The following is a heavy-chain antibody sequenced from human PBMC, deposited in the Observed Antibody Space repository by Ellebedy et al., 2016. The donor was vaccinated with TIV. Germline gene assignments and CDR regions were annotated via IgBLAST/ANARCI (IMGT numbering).Heavy chain of an antibody. D-gene: IGHD1-7*01. CDR2: IIPIFGTA. J-gene: IGHJ5*02. V-gene: IGHV1-69*13. Sequence: SVKVSCXASGGTFSSYAISWVRQAPGQGLEWMGGIIPIFGTANYAQKFQGRVTITADESTSTAYMELSSLRSEDTAVYYCARDRVLLELRLLWFDPWGQGTLVTVSS. CDR3: ARDRVLLELRLLWFDP. CDR1: GGTFSSYA.